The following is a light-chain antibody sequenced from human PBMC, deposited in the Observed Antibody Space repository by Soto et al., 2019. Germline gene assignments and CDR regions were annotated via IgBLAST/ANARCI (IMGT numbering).Light chain of an antibody. Sequence: DIQMTQSPSTLSASVGDRVTITCRASQSILSWLAWYQHKPGQAPKLLIYDASSLESGVPSRFSGSRSGTEFTLTISSLQPDDIATYYCQQYDTYWTFCQGTKVEI. CDR1: QSILSW. CDR2: DAS. V-gene: IGKV1-5*01. CDR3: QQYDTYWT. J-gene: IGKJ1*01.